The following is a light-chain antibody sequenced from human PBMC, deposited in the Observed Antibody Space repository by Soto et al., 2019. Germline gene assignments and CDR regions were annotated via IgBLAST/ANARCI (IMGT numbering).Light chain of an antibody. CDR3: QQSYSTPWT. CDR2: AAS. Sequence: IQMTQSPSSLCPSVADRVTVTCRASQSISSYLNWYQQKPGKAPKLLIYAASSLQSGVPSRFSGSGSGTDFTLTISSMQPEDFANYYCQQSYSTPWTFGQGTKVDIK. V-gene: IGKV1-39*01. CDR1: QSISSY. J-gene: IGKJ1*01.